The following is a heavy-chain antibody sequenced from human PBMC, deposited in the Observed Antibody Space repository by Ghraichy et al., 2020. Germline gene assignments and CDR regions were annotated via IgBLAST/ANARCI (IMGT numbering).Heavy chain of an antibody. CDR1: GGSIGSYY. Sequence: SETLSLTCTVSGGSIGSYYWTWIRQPPGKGLEWIGYIYYSGSTNYNPSLKSRVAISVDTSKNQFSLKLSSVTAADTAVYYCAKILGRPGSIYGMDVWGQGTTVTVSS. CDR3: AKILGRPGSIYGMDV. J-gene: IGHJ6*02. CDR2: IYYSGST. V-gene: IGHV4-59*01. D-gene: IGHD7-27*01.